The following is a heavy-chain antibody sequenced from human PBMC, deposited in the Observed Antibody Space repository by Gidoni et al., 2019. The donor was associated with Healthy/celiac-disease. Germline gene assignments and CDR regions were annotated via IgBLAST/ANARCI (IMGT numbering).Heavy chain of an antibody. Sequence: EVQLLESGGGLVQPGGSLRLSCAASGFTFSSYAMSWVRQAPGKGLEWVSAISGSGGSTYYADSVKGRFTISRDNSKNTLYLQMNSLRAEDTAVYYCAKDPGLFAFGGVLLFDYWGQGTLVTVSS. V-gene: IGHV3-23*01. D-gene: IGHD3-16*01. CDR2: ISGSGGST. CDR3: AKDPGLFAFGGVLLFDY. CDR1: GFTFSSYA. J-gene: IGHJ4*02.